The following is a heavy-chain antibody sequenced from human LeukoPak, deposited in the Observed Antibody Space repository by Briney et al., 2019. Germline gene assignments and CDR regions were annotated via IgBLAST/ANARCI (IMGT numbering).Heavy chain of an antibody. Sequence: GGSLRLSCAASGFTVSSNYMSWVRQAPGKGLEWVSVIYSGGSTYYADSVKGRFTISRDNSKNTLYLQMNSLRAEDTAVYYCARGITMVRGEGYWGQGTLVTVSS. CDR1: GFTVSSNY. D-gene: IGHD3-10*01. J-gene: IGHJ4*02. V-gene: IGHV3-53*01. CDR2: IYSGGST. CDR3: ARGITMVRGEGY.